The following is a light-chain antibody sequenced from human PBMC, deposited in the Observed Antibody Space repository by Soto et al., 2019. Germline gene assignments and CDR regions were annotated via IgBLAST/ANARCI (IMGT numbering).Light chain of an antibody. CDR3: HQYDNWLT. Sequence: EIVMTQSPATLSVSPGERATLSCRASQSVSSNLAWYQQKPGQAPRLLIYGASTRATGIPATFSGSGSGTDFTLTISSLQSEDFAVYYCHQYDNWLTFGGGTKVEIK. V-gene: IGKV3-15*01. J-gene: IGKJ4*01. CDR2: GAS. CDR1: QSVSSN.